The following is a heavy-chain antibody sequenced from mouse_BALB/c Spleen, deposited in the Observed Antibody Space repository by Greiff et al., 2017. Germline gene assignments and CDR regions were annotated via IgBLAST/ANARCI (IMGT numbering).Heavy chain of an antibody. D-gene: IGHD2-10*02. Sequence: VQLQQSGPELVRPGASVKMSCKASGYTFTSYWMHWVKQRPGQGLEWIGMIDPSNSETRLNQKFKDKATLNVDKSSNTAYMQLSSLTSEDSAVYYCARPQGYGNYDWYFDVWGAGTTVTVSS. J-gene: IGHJ1*01. CDR2: IDPSNSET. CDR1: GYTFTSYW. V-gene: IGHV1S127*01. CDR3: ARPQGYGNYDWYFDV.